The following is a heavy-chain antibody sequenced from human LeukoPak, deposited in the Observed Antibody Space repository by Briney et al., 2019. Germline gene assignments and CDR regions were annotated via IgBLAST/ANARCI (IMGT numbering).Heavy chain of an antibody. D-gene: IGHD6-13*01. CDR1: GGSFSGYY. V-gene: IGHV4-34*01. Sequence: SETLSLTCAVYGGSFSGYYWSWIRQPPGKGLEWIGEINHSGSTNYNPSLKSRVTISVDTSKNQFSLKLSSVTAADTAVYYCARDQGYSSSWYETWGQGTLVTVSS. CDR2: INHSGST. CDR3: ARDQGYSSSWYET. J-gene: IGHJ5*02.